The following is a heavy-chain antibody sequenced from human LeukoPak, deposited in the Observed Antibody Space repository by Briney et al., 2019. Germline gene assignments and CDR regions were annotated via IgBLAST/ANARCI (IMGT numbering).Heavy chain of an antibody. CDR3: AGDLVVIATKYAPTL. J-gene: IGHJ3*01. D-gene: IGHD2-21*01. CDR1: GGSISSGDYY. CDR2: IYYSGST. V-gene: IGHV4-30-4*08. Sequence: PSETLSLTCTVSGGSISSGDYYWSWIRQPPGKGLEWIGYIYYSGSTYYNPSLKSRVTISVDTSKNQFSLKLSSVTAADTAVYYCAGDLVVIATKYAPTLWGQGTMVTVSS.